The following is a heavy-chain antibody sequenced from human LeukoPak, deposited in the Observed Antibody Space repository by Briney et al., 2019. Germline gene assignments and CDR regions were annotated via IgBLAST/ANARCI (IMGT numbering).Heavy chain of an antibody. D-gene: IGHD1-26*01. CDR1: GGSFSGYY. J-gene: IGHJ4*02. Sequence: SETLSLTCAVYGGSFSGYYWSWIRQTPGKGLEWIGETNHSGSTNYNPSLKSRVTISVDTSKNQFSLKLSSVTAADTAVYYCARGVSPKGMGGRRFDYWGQGTLVTVSS. V-gene: IGHV4-34*01. CDR3: ARGVSPKGMGGRRFDY. CDR2: TNHSGST.